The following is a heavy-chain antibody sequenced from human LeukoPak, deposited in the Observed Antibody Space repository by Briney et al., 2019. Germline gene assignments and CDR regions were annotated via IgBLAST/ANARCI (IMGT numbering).Heavy chain of an antibody. Sequence: PSETLSLTCAVSGGSISSGGYSWSWIRQPPGKGLEWIGYIYHSGSTRYNPSLKSRVTISVDRSKNQFSLKLSSVTAADTAVYYCARANPKAGYYYDSSGSLRGYYFDYWGQGTLVTVSS. CDR2: IYHSGST. CDR3: ARANPKAGYYYDSSGSLRGYYFDY. J-gene: IGHJ4*02. D-gene: IGHD3-22*01. CDR1: GGSISSGGYS. V-gene: IGHV4-30-2*01.